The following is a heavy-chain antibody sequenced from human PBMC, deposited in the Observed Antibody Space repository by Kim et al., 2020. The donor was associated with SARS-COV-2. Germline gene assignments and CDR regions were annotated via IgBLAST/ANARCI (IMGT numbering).Heavy chain of an antibody. CDR3: ARDHGSGSQTYYYYGMDV. J-gene: IGHJ6*02. V-gene: IGHV4-59*01. CDR2: IYYSGST. Sequence: SETLSLTCTVSGGSISSYYWSWIRQPPGKGLEWIGYIYYSGSTNYNPSLKSRVTISVDTSKNQFSLKLSSVTAADTAVYYCARDHGSGSQTYYYYGMDVWGQGTTVTVSS. CDR1: GGSISSYY. D-gene: IGHD3-10*01.